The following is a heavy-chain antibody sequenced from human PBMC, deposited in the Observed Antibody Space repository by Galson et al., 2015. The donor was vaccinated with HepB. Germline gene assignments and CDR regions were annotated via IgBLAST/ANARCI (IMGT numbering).Heavy chain of an antibody. CDR2: ITDNGGAT. CDR1: GFNFKNYA. J-gene: IGHJ5*02. CDR3: GIKCSSTTCKTFDP. V-gene: IGHV3-23*01. D-gene: IGHD2/OR15-2a*01. Sequence: SLRLSCAASGFNFKNYAMNWVRQAPGKGLEWVSSITDNGGATYYVDSVKGRFTISRDNSKSTLYLQMNSLRAEDTAVYYCGIKCSSTTCKTFDPWGQGTLVTVSS.